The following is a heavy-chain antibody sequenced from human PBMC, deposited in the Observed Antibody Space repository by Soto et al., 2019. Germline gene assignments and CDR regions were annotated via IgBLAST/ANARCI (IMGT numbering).Heavy chain of an antibody. CDR1: GASIGSGGW. CDR2: IFHDGNT. D-gene: IGHD2-8*02. J-gene: IGHJ5*02. CDR3: ARHEGWTGPDQ. Sequence: QVHLQESGPGLVKPSETRSLTCAVSGASIGSGGWWSWVRQPPGKGLEWIAEIFHDGNTNYSPSLKSRVTISVDKSQNQFSPNVYSVTAADTAVYYCARHEGWTGPDQWGQGTLVTVSS. V-gene: IGHV4-4*02.